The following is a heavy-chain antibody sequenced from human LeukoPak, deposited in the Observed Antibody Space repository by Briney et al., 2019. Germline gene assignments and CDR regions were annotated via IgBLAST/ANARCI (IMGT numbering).Heavy chain of an antibody. D-gene: IGHD3-22*01. Sequence: PGGSLRLSCTVSGFTVSINSMSWVRQAPGKGLDWFSDISGSGGSTYYADSVKGRFTISRDNSKNTLYLQMNSLRAEDTAVYYCAKDLFRESEYDSSGYFSPYFDYWGQGTLVTVSS. V-gene: IGHV3-23*01. CDR1: GFTVSINS. J-gene: IGHJ4*02. CDR3: AKDLFRESEYDSSGYFSPYFDY. CDR2: ISGSGGST.